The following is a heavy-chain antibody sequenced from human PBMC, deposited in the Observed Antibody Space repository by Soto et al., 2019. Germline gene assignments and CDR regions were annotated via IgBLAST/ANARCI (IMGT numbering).Heavy chain of an antibody. V-gene: IGHV2-5*02. J-gene: IGHJ4*02. D-gene: IGHD3-3*01. CDR2: LYWDDDK. Sequence: QITLNESGPTPVKPRQTLTLTCTFSGFSLTTSGVGVRWIRQSPGKAPEWLALLYWDDDKRYSPSLKSRLTITKETSKMQVVTKMADLDPADTATYYCAHRVLRTVFGLVTTTAIYFDFWGQGAPVAVSS. CDR1: GFSLTTSGVG. CDR3: AHRVLRTVFGLVTTTAIYFDF.